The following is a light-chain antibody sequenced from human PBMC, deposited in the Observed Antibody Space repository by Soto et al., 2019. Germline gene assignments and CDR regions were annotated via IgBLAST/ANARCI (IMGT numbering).Light chain of an antibody. CDR1: SSNIGGNS. Sequence: QAVVTQPPSVSAAPGQKVTISCSGSSSNIGGNSVSWFQQHPGKAPKLMISEVNNRPSGVSNRFSGSKSGNTAYLTISGLQVEDEAEYFCFSFTTTSTHVFGTGTKLTVL. J-gene: IGLJ1*01. V-gene: IGLV2-14*01. CDR2: EVN. CDR3: FSFTTTSTHV.